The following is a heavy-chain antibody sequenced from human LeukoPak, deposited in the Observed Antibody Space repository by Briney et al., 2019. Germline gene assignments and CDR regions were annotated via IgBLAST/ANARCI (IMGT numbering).Heavy chain of an antibody. CDR3: VRGTGY. V-gene: IGHV3-64D*06. CDR1: GFTFSTYV. Sequence: PGGTLRLSCSVSGFTFSTYVMHWVRQAPGKGLEYVSAMSSNGDNTYYEDSVKGRFTISRDNSKNTLYLQMSSLRADDTAVYYCVRGTGYWGQGTLVTVSS. J-gene: IGHJ4*02. CDR2: MSSNGDNT.